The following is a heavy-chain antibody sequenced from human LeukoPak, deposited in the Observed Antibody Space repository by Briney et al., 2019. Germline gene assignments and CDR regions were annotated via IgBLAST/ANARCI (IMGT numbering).Heavy chain of an antibody. D-gene: IGHD2-21*02. V-gene: IGHV4-38-2*02. CDR2: IYHSGNT. Sequence: SETLSLTCAVSNYSISNGYYWGWIGQPPGKGLEWIGSIYHSGNTYYNPSLKSRVTISVDTSKNQFSLKLRSVTAADTAVYYCAREVVTASTPDYWGQGTLVTVSS. CDR1: NYSISNGYY. J-gene: IGHJ4*02. CDR3: AREVVTASTPDY.